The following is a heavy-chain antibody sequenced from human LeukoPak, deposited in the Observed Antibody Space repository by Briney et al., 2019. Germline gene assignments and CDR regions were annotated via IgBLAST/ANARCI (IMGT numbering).Heavy chain of an antibody. J-gene: IGHJ4*02. CDR3: ARDFEWSFDY. CDR1: GFTFSGYE. Sequence: GGSLRLSCAASGFTFSGYEMNWVRQAPGKGLEWVSYIGSSGSTVYYADSVKGRFTISRDNSKNTLSLEMNSLRPEDTAMYYCARDFEWSFDYWGQGTLLTVSS. V-gene: IGHV3-48*03. CDR2: IGSSGSTV. D-gene: IGHD3-9*01.